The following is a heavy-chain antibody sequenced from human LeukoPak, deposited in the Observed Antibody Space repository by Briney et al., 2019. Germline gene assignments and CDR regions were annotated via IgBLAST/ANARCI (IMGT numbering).Heavy chain of an antibody. D-gene: IGHD4-11*01. CDR1: GGSISRSSYY. J-gene: IGHJ4*02. Sequence: PSETLSLTCTVSGGSISRSSYYWGSIRQPPGKGVEWIGSIYYSGSTYYNPSLESRVTISVDTSKNQFSLKLSSVTAADTAVYYCAGHRRTYSNYGPYFDYWSQRTLVTVSS. CDR2: IYYSGST. V-gene: IGHV4-39*01. CDR3: AGHRRTYSNYGPYFDY.